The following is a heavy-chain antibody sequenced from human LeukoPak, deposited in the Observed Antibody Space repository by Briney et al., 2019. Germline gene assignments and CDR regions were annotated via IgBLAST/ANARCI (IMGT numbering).Heavy chain of an antibody. Sequence: SETLSLTCTVSGGSISRSSYYWGWIRQPPGKGLEWIGSIFYSGSTYYNPSLKSRVTISVDTSKNQFSLTLSSVTAADTAVYNRARKTSVVPAAKTRKWNGFDPGGQGTLVTVSA. CDR2: IFYSGST. CDR1: GGSISRSSYY. CDR3: ARKTSVVPAAKTRKWNGFDP. J-gene: IGHJ5*02. V-gene: IGHV4-39*01. D-gene: IGHD2-2*01.